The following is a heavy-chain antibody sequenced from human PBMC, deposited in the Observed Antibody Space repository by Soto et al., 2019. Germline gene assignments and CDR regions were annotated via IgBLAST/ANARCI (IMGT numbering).Heavy chain of an antibody. J-gene: IGHJ4*02. CDR3: AKVIVLGASTLEY. CDR1: GFMFNHYA. V-gene: IGHV3-23*01. CDR2: ISGSTGTT. D-gene: IGHD6-6*01. Sequence: GGSLRLSCESSGFMFNHYAMAWARQTPGKGLEWVSVISGSTGTTYYADSVKGRFTISRDNSKNTVYLQMNSLRVEDSALYSCAKVIVLGASTLEYWGPGTRVTVSS.